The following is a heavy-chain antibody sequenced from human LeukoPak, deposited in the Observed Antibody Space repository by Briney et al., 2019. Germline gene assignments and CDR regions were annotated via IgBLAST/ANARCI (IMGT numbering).Heavy chain of an antibody. CDR3: ATLAPGVRQYDY. Sequence: ASVKVSCKASGYTFTGYYMHWVRQAPGQGLKWMGWINPNSGGTNYAQKFQGRVTMTRDTSISTAYMELSRLRSDDTAVYYCATLAPGVRQYDYWGQGTLVTVSS. D-gene: IGHD3-10*01. CDR2: INPNSGGT. CDR1: GYTFTGYY. V-gene: IGHV1-2*02. J-gene: IGHJ4*02.